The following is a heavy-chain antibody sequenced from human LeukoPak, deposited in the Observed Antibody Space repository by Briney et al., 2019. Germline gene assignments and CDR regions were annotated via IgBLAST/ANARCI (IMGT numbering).Heavy chain of an antibody. CDR2: IKQDGSEK. CDR3: ARAFHRGSAAIIHYYMDV. J-gene: IGHJ6*03. V-gene: IGHV3-7*01. Sequence: GGSLRLSCAASGFTFSSYWMSWVRQAPGKGLEWVANIKQDGSEKYYVDSVKGRFTISRDNAKNSLYLQMNSLRAEDTAVYYCARAFHRGSAAIIHYYMDVWGKGTTVTVSS. CDR1: GFTFSSYW. D-gene: IGHD2-2*01.